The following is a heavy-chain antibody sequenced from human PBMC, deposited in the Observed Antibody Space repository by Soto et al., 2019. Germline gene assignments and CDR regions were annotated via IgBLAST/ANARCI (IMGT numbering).Heavy chain of an antibody. CDR2: MNPNDGDT. CDR1: GYTFTNY. Sequence: QAQLVQSGAEAKRPGTSVKVSCKVSGYTFTNYFHWIRQHPGQGREGMGWMNPNDGDTEYARKFQGRVTLARDTSITTAYMELSSLTADDTAGYYCARENWSYVDWGQGTLVTVSS. D-gene: IGHD1-26*01. J-gene: IGHJ4*02. CDR3: ARENWSYVD. V-gene: IGHV1-2*02.